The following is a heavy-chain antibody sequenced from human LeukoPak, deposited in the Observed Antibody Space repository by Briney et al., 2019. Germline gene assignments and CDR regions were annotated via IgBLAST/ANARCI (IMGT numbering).Heavy chain of an antibody. Sequence: SETLSLTCAVSGYSISSGYYWGWIRQPPGKGLEWIGSIYHSGSTYYNPSLKSRVTISVDTSKNQFSLKLSSVTAADTAVYYCARHMTTVVTASAYWGQGTLVTVSS. D-gene: IGHD4-23*01. CDR3: ARHMTTVVTASAY. CDR2: IYHSGST. V-gene: IGHV4-38-2*01. CDR1: GYSISSGYY. J-gene: IGHJ4*02.